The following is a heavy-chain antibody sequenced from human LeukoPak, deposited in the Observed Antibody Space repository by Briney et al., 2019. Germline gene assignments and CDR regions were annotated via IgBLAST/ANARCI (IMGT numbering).Heavy chain of an antibody. J-gene: IGHJ2*01. CDR1: GFTFDDYG. CDR2: INWNGGST. D-gene: IGHD2-8*01. CDR3: ARDRDGYWYFDL. Sequence: GGSLRLSCAASGFTFDDYGMSWVRQAPGKGLEWVSGINWNGGSTGYADSVKGRFTISRDNAKNCLYLQMNSLRAEDTALYYCARDRDGYWYFDLWGRGTLVTVSS. V-gene: IGHV3-20*04.